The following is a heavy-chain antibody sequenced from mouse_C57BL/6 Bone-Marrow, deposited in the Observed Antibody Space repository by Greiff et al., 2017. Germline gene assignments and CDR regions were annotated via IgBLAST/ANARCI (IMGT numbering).Heavy chain of an antibody. D-gene: IGHD2-5*01. J-gene: IGHJ3*01. V-gene: IGHV15-2*01. CDR3: AWPASNYVAWFAY. CDR1: DSAVFPIAY. Sequence: QVQLQQPGSELRSPGSSVKLSCKDFDSAVFPIAYMSWVRQKPGHGFEWIGGILPSIGRTIYGEKFEDKATLDADTLSNTAYLELNRLTSEDSAIYYCAWPASNYVAWFAYWGQGTLVTVSA. CDR2: ILPSIGRT.